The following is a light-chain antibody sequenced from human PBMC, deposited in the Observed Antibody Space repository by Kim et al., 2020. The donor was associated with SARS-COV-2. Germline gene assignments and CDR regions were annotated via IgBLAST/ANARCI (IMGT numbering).Light chain of an antibody. CDR1: QSVSSN. Sequence: VSPGERATLSCRASQSVSSNLAWYQQKPGQAPRLLIYGASTRATGIPARFSGSGSGTEFTLTISSLQSEDFAVYYCQQYNNWPPLTFGQGTKLEI. J-gene: IGKJ2*01. CDR3: QQYNNWPPLT. V-gene: IGKV3-15*01. CDR2: GAS.